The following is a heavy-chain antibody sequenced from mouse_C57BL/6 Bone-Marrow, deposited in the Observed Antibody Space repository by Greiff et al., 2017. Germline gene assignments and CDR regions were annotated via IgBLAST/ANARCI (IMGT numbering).Heavy chain of an antibody. V-gene: IGHV1-50*01. D-gene: IGHD1-1*01. CDR3: ARYYGSRVEFDY. Sequence: VQLQQPGAELVKPGASVKLSCKASGYTFTSYWMQWVKQRPGQGLEWIGEIVPSDSYTNYNQKFKGKATLTVDTSSSTAYMQLSSLTSEDSAVYYCARYYGSRVEFDYWGQGTTLTVSS. CDR1: GYTFTSYW. J-gene: IGHJ2*01. CDR2: IVPSDSYT.